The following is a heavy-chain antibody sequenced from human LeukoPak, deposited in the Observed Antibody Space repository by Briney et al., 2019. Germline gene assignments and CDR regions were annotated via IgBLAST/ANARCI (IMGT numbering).Heavy chain of an antibody. CDR1: GYTFTDYD. CDR2: INPNNGGT. D-gene: IGHD6-13*01. J-gene: IGHJ5*02. Sequence: GASVKVSCKASGYTFTDYDMHWVRQAPGQGLEWMGWINPNNGGTNYAQKFQGRVTMTRDTSISTAYMELSRLRSDDPAVYYCARERGQQVRFDPWGQGTLVTVSS. V-gene: IGHV1-2*02. CDR3: ARERGQQVRFDP.